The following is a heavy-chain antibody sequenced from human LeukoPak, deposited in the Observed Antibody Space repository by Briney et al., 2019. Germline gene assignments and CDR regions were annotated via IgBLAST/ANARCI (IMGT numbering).Heavy chain of an antibody. Sequence: SETLSLTCAVYGGSFSGYYWSWIRQPPGKGLGWIGEINHSGSTNYNPSLKSRVTISVDTSKNQFSLKLSSVTAADTAVYYCARVHYYDSSGYPFDYWGQGTLVTVSS. J-gene: IGHJ4*02. CDR3: ARVHYYDSSGYPFDY. CDR2: INHSGST. CDR1: GGSFSGYY. V-gene: IGHV4-34*01. D-gene: IGHD3-22*01.